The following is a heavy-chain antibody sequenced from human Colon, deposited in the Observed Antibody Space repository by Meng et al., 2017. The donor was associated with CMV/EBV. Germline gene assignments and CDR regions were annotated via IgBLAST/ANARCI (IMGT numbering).Heavy chain of an antibody. CDR3: ARGSSSSFDY. CDR2: ISSGATTI. V-gene: IGHV3-48*04. J-gene: IGHJ4*02. Sequence: SCKAFGGTFSSYRMNWVRQAPGKGLEWISSISSGATTIYYADSVKGRFTISRDNAKNSLYLQMNSLRAGDTAVYYCARGSSSSFDYWGQGALVTVSS. CDR1: GGTFSSYR. D-gene: IGHD6-6*01.